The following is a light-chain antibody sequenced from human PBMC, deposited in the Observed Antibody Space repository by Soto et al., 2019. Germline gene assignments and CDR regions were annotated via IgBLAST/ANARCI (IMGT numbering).Light chain of an antibody. V-gene: IGKV3-20*01. CDR2: GAS. CDR3: QQYGSSPRT. CDR1: QSVSSSY. Sequence: EIVLTQSPGTLSSSPGERATISCRASQSVSSSYLAWYQQKPGQAPRLLIYGASSRATGIPDRFSGSGSGTDFTLTISRLEPEDFAVYYCQQYGSSPRTFGQGTKVDIK. J-gene: IGKJ1*01.